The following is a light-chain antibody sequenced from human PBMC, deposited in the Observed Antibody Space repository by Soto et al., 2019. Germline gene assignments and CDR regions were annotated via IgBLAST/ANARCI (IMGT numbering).Light chain of an antibody. CDR2: DAS. CDR1: QTVGRY. Sequence: EIVLTQSPATLSLSPGDRVTLSCRASQTVGRYLSWYQHSPGQGPRLLVYDASNRATGIPARFSGSGSETDFTLTISSLEPEDFAVYYCHQYYDWPPWTFGQGTKVEI. V-gene: IGKV3-11*01. J-gene: IGKJ1*01. CDR3: HQYYDWPPWT.